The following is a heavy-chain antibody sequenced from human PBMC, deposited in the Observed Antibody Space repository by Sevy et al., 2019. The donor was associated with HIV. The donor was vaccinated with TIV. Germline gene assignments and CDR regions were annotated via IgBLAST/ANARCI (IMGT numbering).Heavy chain of an antibody. CDR3: AKVGHSGSYTDAFDI. J-gene: IGHJ3*02. V-gene: IGHV3-30*18. CDR1: GFTFSSYG. Sequence: GGSLRLSCVASGFTFSSYGMHWVRQAPGKGLEWVAVISYDGSNKYYADSVKGRFTISRDNSKNTLYLQMNSLRAEDTAVYYCAKVGHSGSYTDAFDIWGQGTMVTVSS. D-gene: IGHD1-26*01. CDR2: ISYDGSNK.